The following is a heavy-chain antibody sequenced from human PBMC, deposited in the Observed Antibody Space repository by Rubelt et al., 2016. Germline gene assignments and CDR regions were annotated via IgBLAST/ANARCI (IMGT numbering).Heavy chain of an antibody. Sequence: QLQLQESGPGLVKPSETLSLTCTVSGGSISSSSYYWGWIRQPPGKGLEWIGSIYYSGSTYYNPSLKSRVTIPVEMSRNKCDCKQRWVAAAGTAVYYCGRGHRKVYYYYYGMDVWGQGTTVTVSS. J-gene: IGHJ6*02. CDR3: GRGHRKVYYYYYGMDV. CDR1: GGSISSSSYY. CDR2: IYYSGST. V-gene: IGHV4-39*01.